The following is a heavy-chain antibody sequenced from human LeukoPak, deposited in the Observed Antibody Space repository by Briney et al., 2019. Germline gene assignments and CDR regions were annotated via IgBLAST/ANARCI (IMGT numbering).Heavy chain of an antibody. V-gene: IGHV3-23*01. J-gene: IGHJ4*02. CDR3: ARAIVGATTRSFDY. CDR2: ISTSGAST. CDR1: GFTFSTSA. Sequence: GGSLRLSCAASGFTFSTSAMNWVRQAPGKGLEWVSAISTSGASTYYADSVKGRFSISRDDSRNTLYLQMNSLRAEDTAVFYCARAIVGATTRSFDYWGQGTLVTVSS. D-gene: IGHD1-26*01.